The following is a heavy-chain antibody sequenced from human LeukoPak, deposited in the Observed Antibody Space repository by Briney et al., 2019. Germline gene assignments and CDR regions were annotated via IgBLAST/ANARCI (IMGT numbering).Heavy chain of an antibody. CDR3: AKGKGRGAPYYFDY. CDR1: GFTFSTYA. J-gene: IGHJ4*02. Sequence: GGSLRLSCAVSGFTFSTYAMSWVRQAPGKGLEWVSAISGGGGDTYYADSVKGRFTISRDNSKNTLYLRMNSLSAEDTAVYYCAKGKGRGAPYYFDYRGQGTLVTVSS. D-gene: IGHD3-16*01. V-gene: IGHV3-23*01. CDR2: ISGGGGDT.